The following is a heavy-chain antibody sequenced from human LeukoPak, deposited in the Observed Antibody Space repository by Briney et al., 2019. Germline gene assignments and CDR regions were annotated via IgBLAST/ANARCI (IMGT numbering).Heavy chain of an antibody. V-gene: IGHV3-30*18. Sequence: PGGSLRLSCAASGFTFSSYGMHWVRQAPGKGLEWVAVISYDGSNKYYADSVKGRFTISRDNSKNTLYLQMNSLRAEDTAVYYCAKGRQMATIMTFFDYWGQGTLVTVSS. CDR2: ISYDGSNK. CDR3: AKGRQMATIMTFFDY. J-gene: IGHJ4*02. CDR1: GFTFSSYG. D-gene: IGHD5-24*01.